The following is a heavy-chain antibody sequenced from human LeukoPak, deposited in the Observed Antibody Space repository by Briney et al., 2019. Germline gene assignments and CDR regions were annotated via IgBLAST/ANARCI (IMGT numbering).Heavy chain of an antibody. CDR2: IYHSGST. V-gene: IGHV4-30-2*01. J-gene: IGHJ6*02. CDR1: GGSISSGGYS. CDR3: ARGRCSSTSCHYCYYFGMDV. D-gene: IGHD2-2*01. Sequence: SETLSLTCAVSGGSISSGGYSWSWIRQPPGKGLEWIGYIYHSGSTYYNPSLKSRVTISVDRSKNQFSLKLSSVTAADTAVYYCARGRCSSTSCHYCYYFGMDVWGQGTTVTVSS.